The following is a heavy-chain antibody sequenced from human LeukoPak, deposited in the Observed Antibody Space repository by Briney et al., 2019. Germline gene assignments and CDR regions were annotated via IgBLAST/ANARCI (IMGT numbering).Heavy chain of an antibody. CDR3: AKDQPMVRGVTNWFDP. CDR1: GFTFSSYA. CDR2: ISGSGGST. Sequence: PGGSLRLSCAASGFTFSSYAMSWGRQAPGKGLEWVSAISGSGGSTYYADSVKGRFTISRDNSKNTLYLQMNSLRAEDTAVYYCAKDQPMVRGVTNWFDPWGQGTLVTVSS. D-gene: IGHD3-10*01. V-gene: IGHV3-23*01. J-gene: IGHJ5*02.